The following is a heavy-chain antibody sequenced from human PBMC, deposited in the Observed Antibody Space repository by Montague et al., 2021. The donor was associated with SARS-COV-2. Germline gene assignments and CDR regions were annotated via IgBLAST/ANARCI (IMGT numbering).Heavy chain of an antibody. V-gene: IGHV4-39*01. J-gene: IGHJ4*02. CDR2: IFYRGST. Sequence: SETRSLTCTVSGSSISSETHYWGWIRQPPGKGLEWIGSIFYRGSTYYNSSLKSRVSISVDTSKNQFSLRLRSVTAADTAVYYCASQPIPVTGSGEFDYWGPGTLVTVSS. CDR3: ASQPIPVTGSGEFDY. D-gene: IGHD6-19*01. CDR1: GSSISSETHY.